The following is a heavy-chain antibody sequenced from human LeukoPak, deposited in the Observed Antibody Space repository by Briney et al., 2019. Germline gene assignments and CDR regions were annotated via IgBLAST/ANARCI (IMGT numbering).Heavy chain of an antibody. CDR2: FYPEDGET. CDR3: ATDREGIAAAGQSDY. CDR1: GYTLTELS. J-gene: IGHJ4*02. V-gene: IGHV1-24*01. Sequence: ASVKVSCKVSGYTLTELSVHWVRQAPGKGLEWMGGFYPEDGETIYAQKFQGRVTMTEDTSTDTAYMELSSLRSEDTAVYYCATDREGIAAAGQSDYWGQGTLVTVSS. D-gene: IGHD6-13*01.